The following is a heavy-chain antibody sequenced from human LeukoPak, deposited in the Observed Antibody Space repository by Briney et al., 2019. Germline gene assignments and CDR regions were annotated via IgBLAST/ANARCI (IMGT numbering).Heavy chain of an antibody. Sequence: SETLSLTCAVYGGSFSGYYWSWIRQPPGKGLEWIGEIKHSGSTNYNPSLKSRVTISVDTSKNQFSLKLSSVTAADTAVYYCARGKGQLWPHYYYYYYMDVWGKGTTVTVSS. V-gene: IGHV4-34*01. CDR2: IKHSGST. D-gene: IGHD5-18*01. J-gene: IGHJ6*03. CDR3: ARGKGQLWPHYYYYYYMDV. CDR1: GGSFSGYY.